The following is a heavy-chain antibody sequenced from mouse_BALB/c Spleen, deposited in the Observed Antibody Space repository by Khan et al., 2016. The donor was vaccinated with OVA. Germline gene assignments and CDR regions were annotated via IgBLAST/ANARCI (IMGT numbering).Heavy chain of an antibody. Sequence: VRLQQSGAELVRPGASVKLSCKASGFNIKDYFMVWVKQRPEQGLEWIGWIDPENGNTIYDPKFQGKASITADTSSNTAYLQLSSLTSEDTAVYYCARRGYGNYWFAYWGQGTLVSVSA. D-gene: IGHD2-1*01. V-gene: IGHV14-1*02. J-gene: IGHJ3*01. CDR2: IDPENGNT. CDR1: GFNIKDYF. CDR3: ARRGYGNYWFAY.